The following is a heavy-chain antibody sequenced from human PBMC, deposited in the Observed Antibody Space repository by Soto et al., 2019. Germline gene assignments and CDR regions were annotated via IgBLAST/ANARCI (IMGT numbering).Heavy chain of an antibody. V-gene: IGHV3-23*01. CDR2: ISGSGGST. CDR1: GFTFSSYA. CDR3: VKSPRITMIVVVISSAWFDY. Sequence: PGGSLRLSCAASGFTFSSYAMSWVRQAPGKGLEWVSAISGSGGSTYYADSVKGRFTISSDNSKNTLYLQMNSLRAEDTAVYYCVKSPRITMIVVVISSAWFDYWGQGTLVTVSS. D-gene: IGHD3-22*01. J-gene: IGHJ4*02.